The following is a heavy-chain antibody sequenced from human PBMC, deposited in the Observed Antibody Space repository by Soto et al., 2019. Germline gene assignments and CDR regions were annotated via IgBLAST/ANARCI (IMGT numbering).Heavy chain of an antibody. J-gene: IGHJ4*02. CDR3: ARVAVAGTRVDY. D-gene: IGHD6-19*01. Sequence: SETLSLTCAVSGGSISSTNWWNWVRQPPGKGLEWIGEIDHSGSTNYNPSLKSRVTMSVDKPKNQFSLKLSSVTAADTAVYYCARVAVAGTRVDYWGQGTLVTVSS. CDR2: IDHSGST. V-gene: IGHV4-4*02. CDR1: GGSISSTNW.